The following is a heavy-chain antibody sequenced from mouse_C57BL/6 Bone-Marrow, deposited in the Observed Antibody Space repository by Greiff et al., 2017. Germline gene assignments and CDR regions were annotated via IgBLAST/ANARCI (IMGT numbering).Heavy chain of an antibody. CDR1: GYTFTSYW. D-gene: IGHD2-3*01. V-gene: IGHV1-52*01. Sequence: QVQLQQPGAELVRPGSSVKLSCKASGYTFTSYWMHWVKQRPIQGLEWIGNIDPSDSETHYNQKFKDKATLTVDKSSSTAYMQLSSLTSEDSAVYYCVQGDGYSLAYWGQGTLVTGSA. CDR2: IDPSDSET. CDR3: VQGDGYSLAY. J-gene: IGHJ3*01.